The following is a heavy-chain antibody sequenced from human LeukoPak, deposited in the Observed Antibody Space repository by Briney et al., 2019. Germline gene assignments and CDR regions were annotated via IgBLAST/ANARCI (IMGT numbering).Heavy chain of an antibody. CDR3: AKDVGKWESLHFFDY. J-gene: IGHJ4*02. CDR1: GFTLSTNA. V-gene: IGHV3-23*01. D-gene: IGHD1-26*01. Sequence: GGSLRLSCLTSGFTLSTNAMSWVRQAPGKGLEWISGISGSGASTYYADSVKGRFTISRDDSRNTLYLQMNSLRGDDTAVYYCAKDVGKWESLHFFDYWGQGTLVNVSS. CDR2: ISGSGAST.